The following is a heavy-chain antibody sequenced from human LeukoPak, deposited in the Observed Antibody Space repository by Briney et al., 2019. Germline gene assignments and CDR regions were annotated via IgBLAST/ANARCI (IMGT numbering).Heavy chain of an antibody. CDR2: INPNSGGT. CDR3: ARGDETYYYDSSGYQKFDY. CDR1: GYTFTGYY. V-gene: IGHV1-2*02. J-gene: IGHJ4*02. Sequence: ASVKVSCKASGYTFTGYYMHWVRQAPGQGLEWMGWINPNSGGTNYAQKFQGRVTMTRDTSISTAYMELSRLRSDDTAVYYCARGDETYYYDSSGYQKFDYWGQGTLVTVSS. D-gene: IGHD3-22*01.